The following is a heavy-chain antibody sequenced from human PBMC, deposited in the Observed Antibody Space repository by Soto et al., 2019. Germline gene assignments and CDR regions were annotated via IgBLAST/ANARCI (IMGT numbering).Heavy chain of an antibody. CDR2: IYYSGST. CDR1: GGSISSGGYY. D-gene: IGHD1-7*01. Sequence: SETLSLTCTVSGGSISSGGYYWSWIRQHPGKGLEWIGYIYYSGSTYYNPSLKSRVTISVDTSKNQFSLKLSSVTAADTAVYYCASQGLELAEFDYWGQGALVTVSS. J-gene: IGHJ4*02. V-gene: IGHV4-31*03. CDR3: ASQGLELAEFDY.